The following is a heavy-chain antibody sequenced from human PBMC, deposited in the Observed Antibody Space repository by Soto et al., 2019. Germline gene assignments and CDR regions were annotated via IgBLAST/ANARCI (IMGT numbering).Heavy chain of an antibody. D-gene: IGHD3-3*01. CDR3: SRLIYDNPRFDP. CDR1: GGSISGYY. Sequence: QVQLQESGPGLVKPSETLSLTCTVSGGSISGYYWSWIRQPPGKGLAWIGYIYSSGSTNYNPSLKSRGTISVDTSKNQFSLTLSSVTAADTAVYYCSRLIYDNPRFDPWGQGTLVTVSS. V-gene: IGHV4-59*08. J-gene: IGHJ5*02. CDR2: IYSSGST.